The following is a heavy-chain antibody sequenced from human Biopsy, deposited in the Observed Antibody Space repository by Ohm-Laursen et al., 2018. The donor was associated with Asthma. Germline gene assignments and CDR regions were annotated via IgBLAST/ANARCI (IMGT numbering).Heavy chain of an antibody. Sequence: GTLSLTCDVYPGSFSGFFWTWIRQSPGKGLEWIGETNERGVTNNNPSLKSRVIISIDTYWNRVSLKLTSVTAADTAVYYCARGPELDVWGQGTTVPVSS. V-gene: IGHV4-34*01. J-gene: IGHJ6*02. CDR3: ARGPELDV. CDR1: PGSFSGFF. CDR2: TNERGVT.